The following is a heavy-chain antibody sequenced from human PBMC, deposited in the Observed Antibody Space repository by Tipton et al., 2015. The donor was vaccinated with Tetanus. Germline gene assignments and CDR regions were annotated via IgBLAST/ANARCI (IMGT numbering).Heavy chain of an antibody. D-gene: IGHD3-10*01. CDR3: ATARNKVSITRLQY. J-gene: IGHJ4*02. CDR1: GFTLRKHG. V-gene: IGHV3-33*01. CDR2: IWFDGSNA. Sequence: SLRLSCAVSGFTLRKHGMHWVRQAPGKGLEWVAIIWFDGSNAYYADSVKGRFIISRDNSRNTLYLQLNSLRVEDTAAYYCATARNKVSITRLQYWGPGTLVTVS.